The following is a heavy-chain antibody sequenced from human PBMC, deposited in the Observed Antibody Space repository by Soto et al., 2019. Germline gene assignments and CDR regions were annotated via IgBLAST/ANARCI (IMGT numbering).Heavy chain of an antibody. CDR1: GFTFSSYA. CDR2: ISGSGGST. Sequence: EVQLLESGGGLVQPGGSLRLSCAASGFTFSSYAMSWVRQAPGRGLGWVSAISGSGGSTYYADSVKGRFTISRDTSKNTPYLQMNTLRAEDTAVYYCAKLYGDHGYFDLWDRGTLVTVSS. V-gene: IGHV3-23*01. D-gene: IGHD4-17*01. J-gene: IGHJ2*01. CDR3: AKLYGDHGYFDL.